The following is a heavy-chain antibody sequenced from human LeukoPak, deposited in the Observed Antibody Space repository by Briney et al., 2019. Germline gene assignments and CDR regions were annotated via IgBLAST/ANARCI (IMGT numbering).Heavy chain of an antibody. D-gene: IGHD5-12*01. V-gene: IGHV4-39*07. CDR3: AREDSGYDLHNFDY. CDR2: IYYSGST. Sequence: PSVTLSLICTVSSHSISSSSYYWRWIRQPPWRGLVLIGSIYYSGSTYYNPSLKSRVTISVDTSKNQFSLKLSSVTAADTAVYYCAREDSGYDLHNFDYWGQGTLVTVSS. J-gene: IGHJ4*02. CDR1: SHSISSSSYY.